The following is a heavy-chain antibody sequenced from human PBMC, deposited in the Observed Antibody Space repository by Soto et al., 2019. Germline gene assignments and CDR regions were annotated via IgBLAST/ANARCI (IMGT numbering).Heavy chain of an antibody. Sequence: QVQLVESGGGVVQPGRSLRLSCAASGFTFSSYGMHWVRQAPGKGLEWVAVISYDGSNKYYADSVKGRFTISRDNSKNTLYLQMNSLRAEDTAVYYCAKVMETEDSSGPLDYWGQGTLVTVSS. CDR2: ISYDGSNK. V-gene: IGHV3-30*18. CDR1: GFTFSSYG. CDR3: AKVMETEDSSGPLDY. J-gene: IGHJ4*02. D-gene: IGHD6-19*01.